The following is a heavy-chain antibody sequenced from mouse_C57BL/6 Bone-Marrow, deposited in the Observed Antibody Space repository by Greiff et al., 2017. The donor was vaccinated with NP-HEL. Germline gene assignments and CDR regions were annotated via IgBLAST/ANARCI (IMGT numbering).Heavy chain of an antibody. D-gene: IGHD1-1*01. Sequence: QVQLQQSGPGLVAPSQSLSITCTVSGFSLTSYGVHWVRQPPGKGLEWLVVIWSDGSTTYNSALKSRLSISKDNSKSQVFLKMNSLQTDDTAMYYCARHSPHYYGSSHFDYWGQGTTLTVSS. V-gene: IGHV2-6-1*01. CDR2: IWSDGST. J-gene: IGHJ2*01. CDR3: ARHSPHYYGSSHFDY. CDR1: GFSLTSYG.